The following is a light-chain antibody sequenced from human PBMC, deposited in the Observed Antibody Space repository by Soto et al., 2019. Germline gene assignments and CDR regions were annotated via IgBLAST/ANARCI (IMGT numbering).Light chain of an antibody. CDR1: SSDIGDYNY. CDR3: SSYTRSSTL. Sequence: QSALTQPASVSGSPGQSITISCTGTSSDIGDYNYVSWYQQHPGKAPKLMIYAVTNRPSGVSNRFSGSKSGDTASLTISGLQAEDEADYYCSSYTRSSTLFGGGTQLTVL. CDR2: AVT. J-gene: IGLJ3*02. V-gene: IGLV2-14*01.